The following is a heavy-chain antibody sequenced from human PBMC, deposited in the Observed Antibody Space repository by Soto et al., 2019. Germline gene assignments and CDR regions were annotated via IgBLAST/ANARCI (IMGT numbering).Heavy chain of an antibody. CDR2: ITTGGETT. CDR3: ARDPQRRDGYNFDS. D-gene: IGHD5-12*01. CDR1: GFIFTDYS. V-gene: IGHV3-11*01. Sequence: QVQLVESGGGLVEPGGSLRLSCAASGFIFTDYSMAWIRQAPGKGLEWISDITTGGETTLYAASEEGRFTISSDNAKKALFHQMNSLRADDTAVYFCARDPQRRDGYNFDSWGQGTLVTVSS. J-gene: IGHJ4*02.